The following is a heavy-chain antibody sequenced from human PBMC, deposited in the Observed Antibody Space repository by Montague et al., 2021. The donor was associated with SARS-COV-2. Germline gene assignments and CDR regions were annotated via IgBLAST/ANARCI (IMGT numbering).Heavy chain of an antibody. Sequence: SETLSLTCTVSGGSISSSSYYWGWIRQPPGKGLEWIGSIYYSGSTYCNPSLKSRVTISVDTSKNQFSLKLSSVTAADTAVYYCARQMTSWWELLYYFDYWGQGTLVTVPS. J-gene: IGHJ4*02. CDR3: ARQMTSWWELLYYFDY. CDR1: GGSISSSSYY. V-gene: IGHV4-39*01. CDR2: IYYSGST. D-gene: IGHD1-26*01.